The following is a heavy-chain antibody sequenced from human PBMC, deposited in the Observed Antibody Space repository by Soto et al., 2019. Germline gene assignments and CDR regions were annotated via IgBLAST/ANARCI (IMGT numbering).Heavy chain of an antibody. CDR1: GFTFSSYG. Sequence: GASLRLSCAASGFTFSSYGMHCVRQAPGNGLEWVAVISYDGSNKYYADSVKGRFTISRDNSKNTLYLQMNSLRAEDTAVYYCAKDLTRGYYDSSGYYYEEFSAFDYWGQGXLVTVYS. D-gene: IGHD3-22*01. V-gene: IGHV3-30*18. J-gene: IGHJ4*02. CDR2: ISYDGSNK. CDR3: AKDLTRGYYDSSGYYYEEFSAFDY.